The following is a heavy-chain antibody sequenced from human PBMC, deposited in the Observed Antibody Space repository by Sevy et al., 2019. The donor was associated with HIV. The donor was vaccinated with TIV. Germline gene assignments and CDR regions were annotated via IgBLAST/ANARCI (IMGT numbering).Heavy chain of an antibody. D-gene: IGHD2-2*01. CDR3: ARGRQAYVVVVPSTVPFDY. J-gene: IGHJ4*02. V-gene: IGHV4-34*01. CDR2: INHTGDL. CDR1: GWSFSGYY. Sequence: SETLSLSCAVYGWSFSGYYWNWIRQSPGKGLEWIGEINHTGDLKHNPSLKRRVTISVDASKNQVPLHLNSVTGAETAVYYCARGRQAYVVVVPSTVPFDYWGQGTLVTVSS.